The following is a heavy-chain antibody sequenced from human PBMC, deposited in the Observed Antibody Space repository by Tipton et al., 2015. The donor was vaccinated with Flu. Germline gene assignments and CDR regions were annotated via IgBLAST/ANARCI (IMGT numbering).Heavy chain of an antibody. Sequence: TLSLTCTVSGGSISRFYWSWIRQPPGKGLEWIGYIYYTGSTSYNPSLMSRVAISVDTSKNQFSLKLRSLTAADTAVYYCAEDRAEYGGYYYGMDVWGQGTTVTVSS. CDR3: AEDRAEYGGYYYGMDV. V-gene: IGHV4-59*08. CDR2: IYYTGST. J-gene: IGHJ6*02. D-gene: IGHD4-17*01. CDR1: GGSISRFY.